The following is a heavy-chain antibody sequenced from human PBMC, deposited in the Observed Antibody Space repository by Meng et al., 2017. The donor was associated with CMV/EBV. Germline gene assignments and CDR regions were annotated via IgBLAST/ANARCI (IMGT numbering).Heavy chain of an antibody. V-gene: IGHV3-9*01. J-gene: IGHJ6*02. D-gene: IGHD1-20*01. CDR1: GFTFDDYA. Sequence: SLKISCAASGFTFDDYAMHWVRQAPGKGLEWVSGISWNSGSIGYADSVKGRFTISRDNAKNSLYLQMNSLRAEDTALYYCAKDPSPSITGTPGYYYYGMDVWGQGTTVTVSS. CDR2: ISWNSGSI. CDR3: AKDPSPSITGTPGYYYYGMDV.